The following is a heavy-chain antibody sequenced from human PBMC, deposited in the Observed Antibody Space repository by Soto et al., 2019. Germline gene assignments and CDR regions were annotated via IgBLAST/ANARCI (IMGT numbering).Heavy chain of an antibody. V-gene: IGHV3-21*01. CDR1: GFTSSSYS. J-gene: IGHJ4*02. Sequence: GGSLRLSCAASGFTSSSYSMNWVRQAPGKGLEWVSSSSSSSSYIYYADSVKGRFTISRDNAKNTLYLQMNSLRAEDTAVYYCAREGELGYFDYWGQGSLVPVSS. D-gene: IGHD7-27*01. CDR3: AREGELGYFDY. CDR2: SSSSSSYI.